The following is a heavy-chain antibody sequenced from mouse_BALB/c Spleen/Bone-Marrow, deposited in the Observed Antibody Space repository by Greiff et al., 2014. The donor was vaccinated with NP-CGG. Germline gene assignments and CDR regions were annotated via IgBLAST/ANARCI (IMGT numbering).Heavy chain of an antibody. CDR3: VRSDY. Sequence: ESGTELAKPGASVKMSCKASGYTFTTHWMHWVKQRPGQGLEWIGYINPSTGYTDYNQKFKDKATLTADKSSSTAYMQLISLTSEDSAVYYCVRSDYWGQGTTLTVSS. V-gene: IGHV1-7*01. CDR2: INPSTGYT. J-gene: IGHJ2*01. CDR1: GYTFTTHW.